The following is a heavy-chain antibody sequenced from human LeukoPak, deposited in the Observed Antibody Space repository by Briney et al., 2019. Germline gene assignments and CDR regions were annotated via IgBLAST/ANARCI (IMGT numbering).Heavy chain of an antibody. CDR1: GFTFSTYS. Sequence: GGSLRLSCAASGFTFSTYSMNWVRQTPGKGLEWVSSISSSSSYIYYADSMKGRFTISRDNAKNSLYLQMNSLRAEDTAVYYCAELGITMIGGVWGKGTTVTISS. J-gene: IGHJ6*04. D-gene: IGHD3-10*02. V-gene: IGHV3-21*01. CDR2: ISSSSSYI. CDR3: AELGITMIGGV.